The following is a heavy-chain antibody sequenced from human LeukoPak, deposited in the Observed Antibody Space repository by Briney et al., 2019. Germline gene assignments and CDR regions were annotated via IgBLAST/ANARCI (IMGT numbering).Heavy chain of an antibody. D-gene: IGHD2-2*01. Sequence: SETPSLTCAVYGGSFSGYYWSWIRQPPGKGLEWIGEINHSGSTNYNPSLKSRVTISVDTSKNQFSLKLSSVTAADTAVYYCARVYCSSTSCYSWFDPWGQGTLVTVSS. J-gene: IGHJ5*02. V-gene: IGHV4-34*01. CDR2: INHSGST. CDR3: ARVYCSSTSCYSWFDP. CDR1: GGSFSGYY.